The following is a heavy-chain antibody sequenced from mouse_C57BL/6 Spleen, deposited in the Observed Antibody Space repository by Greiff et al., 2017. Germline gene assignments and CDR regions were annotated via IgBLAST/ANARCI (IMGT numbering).Heavy chain of an antibody. D-gene: IGHD1-1*01. V-gene: IGHV1-62-2*01. CDR1: GYTFTEYT. CDR2: FYPGSGSI. J-gene: IGHJ4*01. CDR3: ARHEDLYGSSYGDAMDY. Sequence: VQPQQSGAELVKPGASVKLSCKASGYTFTEYTIHWVKQRSGQGLEWIGWFYPGSGSIKYNEKFKDKATLTADKSSSTVYMELSRLTSEDSAVYFCARHEDLYGSSYGDAMDYWGQGTSVTVSS.